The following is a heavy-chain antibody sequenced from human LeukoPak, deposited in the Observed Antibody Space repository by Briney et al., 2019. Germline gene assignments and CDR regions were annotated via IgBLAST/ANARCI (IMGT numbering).Heavy chain of an antibody. CDR1: GFTFNTYW. CDR2: IKRDGSEK. J-gene: IGHJ3*02. Sequence: GGSLRLSCAASGFTFNTYWMSWVRQAPGKGLEWVATIKRDGSEKYYVDPVKGRFTISRDNAKNSLYLQMNSLRAEDTALYHCARALSGITSGSYYDAFDIWGQGTMVTVSS. V-gene: IGHV3-7*03. CDR3: ARALSGITSGSYYDAFDI. D-gene: IGHD3-10*01.